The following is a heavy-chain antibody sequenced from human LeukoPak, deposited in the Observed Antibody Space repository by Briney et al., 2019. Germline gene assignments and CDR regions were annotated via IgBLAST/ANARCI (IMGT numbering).Heavy chain of an antibody. CDR1: GYTLTELS. CDR2: FDPGDGET. Sequence: PSASVKVSCKVSGYTLTELSMHWVRQAPGKGLEWMGGFDPGDGETIYAQKFQGRVTMTEDTSTDTAYMELSSLRSEDTAVYYCATDPPYDILTGYYYWGQGTLVTVSS. J-gene: IGHJ4*02. CDR3: ATDPPYDILTGYYY. D-gene: IGHD3-9*01. V-gene: IGHV1-24*01.